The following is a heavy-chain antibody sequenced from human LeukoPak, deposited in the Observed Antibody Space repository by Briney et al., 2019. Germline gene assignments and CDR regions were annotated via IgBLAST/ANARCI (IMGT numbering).Heavy chain of an antibody. J-gene: IGHJ5*02. CDR2: ISGSGGST. CDR1: GFTFSSHA. CDR3: TKNQGDFWSGYLPPNNWFDP. Sequence: GGSLRLSCAAFGFTFSSHAMSWVRQAPGKGLEWVSVISGSGGSTYYADSVKGRFTISRDTSRNTLYLQMNSLRAEDTAVYYCTKNQGDFWSGYLPPNNWFDPWGQGTLVTVSS. V-gene: IGHV3-23*01. D-gene: IGHD3-3*01.